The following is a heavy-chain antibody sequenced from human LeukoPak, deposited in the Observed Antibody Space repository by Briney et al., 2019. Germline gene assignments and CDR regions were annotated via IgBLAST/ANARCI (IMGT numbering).Heavy chain of an antibody. CDR1: GFTVSSNY. CDR2: IYSGGST. Sequence: PGGSLRLSCAASGFTVSSNYMSWVRQAPGKGLEWVSVIYSGGSTYYADSVKGRFTISRDNSKNTLYLQMNSLRAEDTAVYYCARDRMVRGATYYFDYWGQGTLVTVSS. CDR3: ARDRMVRGATYYFDY. J-gene: IGHJ4*02. V-gene: IGHV3-66*01. D-gene: IGHD3-10*01.